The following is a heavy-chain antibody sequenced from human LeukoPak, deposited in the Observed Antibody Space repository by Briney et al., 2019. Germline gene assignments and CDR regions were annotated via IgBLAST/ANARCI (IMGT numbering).Heavy chain of an antibody. Sequence: PSETLSLTCAVSGGSISSGGYSWSWIRQPPGKGLEWIGYIYHSGSTYYNPSLKSRVTISVDRSKNQFSLKLSSVTAADTAVYYCARAGRGYGDRSYYFDHWGRGTLVTVSS. CDR1: GGSISSGGYS. CDR2: IYHSGST. J-gene: IGHJ4*02. CDR3: ARAGRGYGDRSYYFDH. V-gene: IGHV4-30-2*01. D-gene: IGHD4-17*01.